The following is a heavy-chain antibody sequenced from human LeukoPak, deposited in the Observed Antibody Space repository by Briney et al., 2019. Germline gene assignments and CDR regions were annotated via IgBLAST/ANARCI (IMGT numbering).Heavy chain of an antibody. Sequence: PSETLSLTCTVSGTSISGDYWSWIRQPPGKGLEWIGYVYFTGNTNYNPSLKSRVTISMDTSKSQISLTVTSVTAADTAVYYCARHPFSSPFDFWGQGTLVAVSS. CDR3: ARHPFSSPFDF. J-gene: IGHJ4*02. V-gene: IGHV4-59*08. CDR2: VYFTGNT. CDR1: GTSISGDY. D-gene: IGHD2/OR15-2a*01.